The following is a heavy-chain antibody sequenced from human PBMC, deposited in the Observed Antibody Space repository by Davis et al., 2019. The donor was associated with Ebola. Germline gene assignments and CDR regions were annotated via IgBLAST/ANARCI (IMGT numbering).Heavy chain of an antibody. CDR1: GYSFISYY. V-gene: IGHV1-2*02. CDR2: IDPISGDT. D-gene: IGHD3-16*01. J-gene: IGHJ4*02. Sequence: ASVKVSCKASGYSFISYYLHWVRQAPGQRLAWMGWIDPISGDTQYAQKFQGRVTMTRDASINTAHMELSGLRSDDTAVYYCARDDKVMHFDYWGQGTLVTVSS. CDR3: ARDDKVMHFDY.